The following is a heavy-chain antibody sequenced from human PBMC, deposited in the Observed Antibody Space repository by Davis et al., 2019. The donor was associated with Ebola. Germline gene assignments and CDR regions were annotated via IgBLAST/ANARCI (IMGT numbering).Heavy chain of an antibody. Sequence: SETLSLTCAVYGGSFSGYYWNWIRQPPGKGLEWIGYISFRGSTTYNPSLQSRVSISIDTSKNQVSLNVASVTAADTAVYYCAVPSAGLWSGYLFDAFDIWGLGTMVTVSS. J-gene: IGHJ3*02. D-gene: IGHD3-3*01. CDR2: ISFRGST. V-gene: IGHV4-59*03. CDR3: AVPSAGLWSGYLFDAFDI. CDR1: GGSFSGYY.